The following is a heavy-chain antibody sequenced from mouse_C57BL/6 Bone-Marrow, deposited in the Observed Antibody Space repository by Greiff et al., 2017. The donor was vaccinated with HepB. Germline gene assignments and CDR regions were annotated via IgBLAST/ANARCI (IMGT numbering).Heavy chain of an antibody. J-gene: IGHJ4*01. CDR3: ASSDYDVDYAMDY. CDR2: IDPSDSET. Sequence: QVQLQQPGAELVRPGSSVKLSCKASGYTFTSYWMHWVKQRPIQGLEWIGNIDPSDSETHYNQKFKDKATLTVDNSSSTASMQLSSLTSEDSAVYYCASSDYDVDYAMDYWGQGTSVTASS. CDR1: GYTFTSYW. D-gene: IGHD2-4*01. V-gene: IGHV1-52*01.